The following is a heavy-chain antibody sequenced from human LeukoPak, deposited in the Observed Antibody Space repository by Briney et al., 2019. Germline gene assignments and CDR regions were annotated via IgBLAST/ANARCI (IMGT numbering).Heavy chain of an antibody. J-gene: IGHJ4*02. CDR1: GYTLTELS. D-gene: IGHD3-22*01. CDR3: ATGIVVVSTFDY. V-gene: IGHV1-24*01. Sequence: GASVKVSCKVSGYTLTELSMHWVRQAPGKGLEWMGGFDPGNGETTYAQKFQGRVTMTEDTSTDTAYMELSSLRSEDTAVYYCATGIVVVSTFDYWGQGTLVTVSS. CDR2: FDPGNGET.